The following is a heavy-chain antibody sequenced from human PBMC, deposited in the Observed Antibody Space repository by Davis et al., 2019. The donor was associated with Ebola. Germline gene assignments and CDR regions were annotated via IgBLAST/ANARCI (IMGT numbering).Heavy chain of an antibody. CDR3: ARGPTSTSSYGLDV. D-gene: IGHD2-2*01. V-gene: IGHV4-59*01. Sequence: SETLSLTCTVSGDSINSDYWSWIRQPPGMGLEWIGYIYSSGSSTYNPSLRGRVTISRDLSKNQFSLKLSSVTAADTAVYYCARGPTSTSSYGLDVWGQGTTVTVSS. CDR1: GDSINSDY. J-gene: IGHJ6*02. CDR2: IYSSGSS.